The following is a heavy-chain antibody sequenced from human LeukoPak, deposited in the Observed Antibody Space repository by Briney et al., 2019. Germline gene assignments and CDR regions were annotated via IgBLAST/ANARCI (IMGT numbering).Heavy chain of an antibody. J-gene: IGHJ4*02. CDR1: GYTFTSYY. Sequence: ASVKVSCKASGYTFTSYYMHWVRQAPGQGLEWMGIINPSGGSTSYAQKLQGRVTMTTDTSTSTAYMELRSLRSDDTAVYYCARDIWTNLGEWEPHDYWGQGTLVTVSS. CDR3: ARDIWTNLGEWEPHDY. CDR2: INPSGGST. V-gene: IGHV1-46*01. D-gene: IGHD1-26*01.